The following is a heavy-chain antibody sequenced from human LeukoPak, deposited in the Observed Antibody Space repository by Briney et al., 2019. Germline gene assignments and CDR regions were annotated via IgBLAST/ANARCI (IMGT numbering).Heavy chain of an antibody. CDR2: ISANSGNR. J-gene: IGHJ4*02. Sequence: ASVKVSCKASGYTFTNYGISCVRQAPGQGLEWMGWISANSGNRNYALKLQDRVSMTTDTSTSTAYMELRSLRSDDTAVYYCARQGYGGHSRGAADYWGQGTLVTVSS. CDR3: ARQGYGGHSRGAADY. D-gene: IGHD4-23*01. CDR1: GYTFTNYG. V-gene: IGHV1-18*01.